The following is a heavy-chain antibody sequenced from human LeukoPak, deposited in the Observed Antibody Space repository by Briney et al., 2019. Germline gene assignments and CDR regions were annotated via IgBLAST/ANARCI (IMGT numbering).Heavy chain of an antibody. CDR2: IYTSGST. V-gene: IGHV4-61*02. CDR3: AGADYYDSSGYYCGRSAFDI. CDR1: GGSISSGSYY. J-gene: IGHJ3*02. Sequence: SQTLSLTCTVSGGSISSGSYYWSWIRQPAGKGLEWIGRIYTSGSTNYNPSLKRRVTISVDTSKNLFSLRLSSVTAADTAVYYCAGADYYDSSGYYCGRSAFDIWGQGTMVTVSS. D-gene: IGHD3-22*01.